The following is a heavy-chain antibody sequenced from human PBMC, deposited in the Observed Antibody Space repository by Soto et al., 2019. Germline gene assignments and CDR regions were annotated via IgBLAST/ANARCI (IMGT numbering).Heavy chain of an antibody. V-gene: IGHV3-11*06. CDR1: DFD. CDR3: ASGGRDAYSSVP. CDR2: ISGGSRHT. Sequence: DFDGRWIRQHTGAGLEWVSYISGGSRHTDYADSVKGRFTISRDNAKNSLYLQMSSLRAEDTVFYYCASGGRDAYSSVPWG. D-gene: IGHD1-26*01. J-gene: IGHJ5*02.